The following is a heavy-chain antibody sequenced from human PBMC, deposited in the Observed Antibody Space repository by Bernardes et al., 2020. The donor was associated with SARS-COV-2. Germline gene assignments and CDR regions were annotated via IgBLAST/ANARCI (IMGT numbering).Heavy chain of an antibody. D-gene: IGHD3-3*01. CDR1: GFSLRNSGMC. V-gene: IGHV2-70*01. J-gene: IGHJ6*02. CDR2: IDRDDDK. CDR3: ARTYYDFWSGYFYGMDV. Sequence: GTAPWKATLSLTLSCTLSGFSLRNSGMCVSWIRQPPGKALEWLALIDRDDDKYYSTSLKTRLTISKDTSKNQVVLTMTNMDPVDTATYYCARTYYDFWSGYFYGMDVWGQGTTVTVSS.